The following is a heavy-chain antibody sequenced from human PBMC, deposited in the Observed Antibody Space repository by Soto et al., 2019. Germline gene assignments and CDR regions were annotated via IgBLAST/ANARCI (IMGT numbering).Heavy chain of an antibody. D-gene: IGHD5-18*01. CDR3: VRVGWGYTYGNGLDG. CDR2: IQHNGNYI. CDR1: GFGFSAYS. V-gene: IGHV3-30-3*01. J-gene: IGHJ6*02. Sequence: QVQLVESGGGVVHPGGSLRLSCKASGFGFSAYSMHWVRQAPGKGLEWVAVIQHNGNYIQYADFVRGRFTISRDNYESILYLEMNGLTPEDPALDYCVRVGWGYTYGNGLDGWGQGTRSPSP.